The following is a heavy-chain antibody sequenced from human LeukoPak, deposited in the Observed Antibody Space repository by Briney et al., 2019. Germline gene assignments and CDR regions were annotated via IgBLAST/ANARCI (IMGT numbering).Heavy chain of an antibody. CDR2: IYTSGST. CDR3: ARGGSSSTIYYYYYYMDV. Sequence: PSETLSLTCAVSGGSISSTNWWSWVRQPPGKGLEWIGRIYTSGSTNYNPSLKSRVTMSVDTSKNQFSLKLSSVTAADTAVYYCARGGSSSTIYYYYYYMDVWGKGTTVTVSS. J-gene: IGHJ6*03. CDR1: GGSISSTNW. D-gene: IGHD6-6*01. V-gene: IGHV4-4*02.